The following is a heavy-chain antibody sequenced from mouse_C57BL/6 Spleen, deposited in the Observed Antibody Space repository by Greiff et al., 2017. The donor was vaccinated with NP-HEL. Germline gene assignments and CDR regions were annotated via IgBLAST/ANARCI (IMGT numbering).Heavy chain of an antibody. CDR3: ARFPIYYDYDGYAMDY. CDR1: GYTFTSYW. V-gene: IGHV1-52*01. Sequence: QVQLQQPGAELVRPGSSVKLSRKASGYTFTSYWMHWVKQRPIQGLEWIGNIDPSDSETHYNQKFKDKATLTVDKSSSTAYMQLSSLTSEDSAVYYCARFPIYYDYDGYAMDYWGQGTSVTVSS. CDR2: IDPSDSET. J-gene: IGHJ4*01. D-gene: IGHD2-4*01.